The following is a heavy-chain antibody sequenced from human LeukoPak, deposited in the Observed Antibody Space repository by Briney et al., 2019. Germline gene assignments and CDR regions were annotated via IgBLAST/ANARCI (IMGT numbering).Heavy chain of an antibody. J-gene: IGHJ4*02. CDR1: GGSISNYL. V-gene: IGHV4-4*07. CDR3: ARRDISSGWSFDY. CDR2: IHTSGST. D-gene: IGHD6-19*01. Sequence: SETLSLTCTVSGGSISNYLWSWIRPPARKGLEGVSQIHTSGSTNYNPPLKSRVTMSIDTPENQLSLTIRSVTAADTAVYYCARRDISSGWSFDYWGQGILVTVSS.